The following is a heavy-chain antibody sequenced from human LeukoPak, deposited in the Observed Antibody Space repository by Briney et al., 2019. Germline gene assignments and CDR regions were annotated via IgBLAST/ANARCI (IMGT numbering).Heavy chain of an antibody. J-gene: IGHJ3*02. CDR1: GFTFSSYA. V-gene: IGHV3-23*01. D-gene: IGHD1-26*01. Sequence: PGGSLRLSCAASGFTFSSYAMSWVRQAPGKGLEWVSAISGSGGSIGYADSVKGRFTISRDNAKNSLYLQMNSLRAEDTALYYCAKDTHHDSIVGATGAFDIWGQGTMVTVSS. CDR3: AKDTHHDSIVGATGAFDI. CDR2: ISGSGGSI.